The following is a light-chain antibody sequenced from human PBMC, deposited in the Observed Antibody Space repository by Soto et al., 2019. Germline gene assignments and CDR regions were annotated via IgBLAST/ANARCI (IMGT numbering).Light chain of an antibody. V-gene: IGKV3-11*01. J-gene: IGKJ4*01. CDR1: QSISSS. CDR3: QQRSSWPLT. Sequence: PGERSSLSCGASQSISSSFLGWYQQKPVQAPRLLISDASNRATGIPARFSGTGSGTDFSLTIRSLEPEDFAVYYCQQRSSWPLTFGGVTKVDI. CDR2: DAS.